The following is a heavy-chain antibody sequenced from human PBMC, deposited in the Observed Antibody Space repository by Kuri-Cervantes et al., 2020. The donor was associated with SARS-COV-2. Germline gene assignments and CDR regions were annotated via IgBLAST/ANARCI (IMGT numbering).Heavy chain of an antibody. V-gene: IGHV3-7*01. CDR1: GFTFSSYW. Sequence: GGSLRLSCAASGFTFSSYWMSWVRQAPGKGLEWVANIKQDGSEKYYVDSVKGRFTISRDNAKNSLYLQMNSLRAEDTAVYYCARDATIFGVVKSWFDPWGQGTLVTVSS. CDR2: IKQDGSEK. D-gene: IGHD3-3*01. CDR3: ARDATIFGVVKSWFDP. J-gene: IGHJ5*02.